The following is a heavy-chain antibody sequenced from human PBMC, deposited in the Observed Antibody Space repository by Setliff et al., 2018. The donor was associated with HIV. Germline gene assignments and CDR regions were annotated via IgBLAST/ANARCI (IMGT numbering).Heavy chain of an antibody. V-gene: IGHV4-34*01. CDR3: VRGANFYTPRKRIFDY. D-gene: IGHD3-3*01. Sequence: SETLSLTCAVYGGSFSGYHWSWIRQPPGKGLEWIGEINHGGGFNYSPSLESRLTMSVDTPRNQVSLNLSAVTAADTAIYYCVRGANFYTPRKRIFDYWGQGMSVTVSS. CDR2: INHGGGF. CDR1: GGSFSGYH. J-gene: IGHJ4*02.